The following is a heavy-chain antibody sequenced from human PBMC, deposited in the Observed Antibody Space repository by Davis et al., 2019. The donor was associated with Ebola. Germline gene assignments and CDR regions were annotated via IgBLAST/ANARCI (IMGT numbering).Heavy chain of an antibody. V-gene: IGHV3-7*03. CDR1: GFTFSSYW. J-gene: IGHJ3*02. CDR3: ARVKTRIQLWSDHAFDI. CDR2: IKQDGSEK. Sequence: GESLKISCVVSGFTFSSYWMSWVRQAPGKGLEWVANIKQDGSEKYYVDSVKGRFTISRDNAKNSLYLQMNSLRAEDTAVYYCARVKTRIQLWSDHAFDIWGQGTMVTVSS. D-gene: IGHD5-18*01.